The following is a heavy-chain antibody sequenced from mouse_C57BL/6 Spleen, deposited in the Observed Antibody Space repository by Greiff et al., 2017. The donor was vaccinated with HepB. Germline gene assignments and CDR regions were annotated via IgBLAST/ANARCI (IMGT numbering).Heavy chain of an antibody. CDR1: GYTFTSYG. D-gene: IGHD1-1*01. V-gene: IGHV1-81*01. Sequence: VQLQESGAELARPGASVKLSCKASGYTFTSYGISWVKQRTGQGLEWIGEIYPRSGNTYYNEKFKGKATLTADKSSSTAYMELRSLTSEDSAVYFCARSTTVESPWFAYWGQGTLVTVSA. CDR2: IYPRSGNT. J-gene: IGHJ3*01. CDR3: ARSTTVESPWFAY.